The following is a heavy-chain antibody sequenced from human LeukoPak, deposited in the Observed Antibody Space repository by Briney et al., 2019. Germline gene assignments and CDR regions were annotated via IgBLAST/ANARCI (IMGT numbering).Heavy chain of an antibody. D-gene: IGHD6-19*01. J-gene: IGHJ4*02. CDR3: AKAANGYSSGLDY. Sequence: PGGSLRLSCAASGFTFDDYAMHSVRQAPGKGLEWVSGISWNSASIVYADSVNGRFTISRENAKTSLYLKMNSMRDEDTALYYCAKAANGYSSGLDYWGQGKLVTVSS. CDR1: GFTFDDYA. CDR2: ISWNSASI. V-gene: IGHV3-9*01.